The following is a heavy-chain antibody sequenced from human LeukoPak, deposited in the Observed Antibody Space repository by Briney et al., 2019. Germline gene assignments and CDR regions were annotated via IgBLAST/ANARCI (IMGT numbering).Heavy chain of an antibody. V-gene: IGHV1-24*01. Sequence: GASVKVSCKVSGYTLTELSMHWVRQAPGKGLEWMGGFDPEVGETIYAQKFQSRVTMTEDTSTDTAYMEQSSLRSEDTAVYYCASGTTDIVVVPATLRNYYFDYWGQGTLVTVSS. D-gene: IGHD2-2*01. CDR1: GYTLTELS. CDR2: FDPEVGET. CDR3: ASGTTDIVVVPATLRNYYFDY. J-gene: IGHJ4*02.